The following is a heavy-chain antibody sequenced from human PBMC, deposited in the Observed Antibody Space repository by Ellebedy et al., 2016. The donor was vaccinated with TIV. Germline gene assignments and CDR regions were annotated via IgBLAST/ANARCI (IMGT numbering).Heavy chain of an antibody. CDR2: INPSGAST. J-gene: IGHJ5*02. CDR3: ARYCNSTTCSNWFDP. CDR1: GYTFTRYY. D-gene: IGHD2-2*01. Sequence: AASVNVSCKAPGYTFTRYYVHWVRQAPGQGLEWMGLINPSGASTSYAQMLQGRVTMTTDTFTSTAYMELRSLRSDDTAVYYCARYCNSTTCSNWFDPWGQGTLVTVSS. V-gene: IGHV1-46*01.